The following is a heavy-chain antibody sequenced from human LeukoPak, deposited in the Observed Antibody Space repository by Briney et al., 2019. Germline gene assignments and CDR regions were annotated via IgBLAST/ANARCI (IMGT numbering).Heavy chain of an antibody. D-gene: IGHD3-10*01. J-gene: IGHJ4*02. V-gene: IGHV4-34*01. CDR1: GGSFSGYY. Sequence: SETLSLTCAVYGGSFSGYYWTWIRQPPGKGLEWIGEINHSGMSAYDPSLKSRVIISVDTSKKQFSLKLSSVTAADTAVYYCARHMITMVRGVLFDYWGQGTLVTVSS. CDR3: ARHMITMVRGVLFDY. CDR2: INHSGMS.